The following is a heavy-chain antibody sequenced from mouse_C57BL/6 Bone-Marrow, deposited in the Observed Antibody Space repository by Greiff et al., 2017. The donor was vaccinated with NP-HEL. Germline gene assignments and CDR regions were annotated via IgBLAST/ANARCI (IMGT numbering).Heavy chain of an antibody. CDR2: INPNYGTT. Sequence: VQLQQPGPELVKPGASVKLSCKASGYSFTDYNMNWVKQSNGKSLEWIGIINPNYGTTSYNQKFKGKATLTVDQSSSTAYMQLNSLTSEDAAVYYCVLYDYPYAMDYWGQGTSVTVSS. CDR3: VLYDYPYAMDY. V-gene: IGHV1-39*01. J-gene: IGHJ4*01. D-gene: IGHD2-4*01. CDR1: GYSFTDYN.